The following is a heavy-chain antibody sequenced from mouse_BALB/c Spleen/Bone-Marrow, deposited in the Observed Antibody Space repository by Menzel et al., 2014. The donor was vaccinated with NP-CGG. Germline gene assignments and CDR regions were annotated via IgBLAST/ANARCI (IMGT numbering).Heavy chain of an antibody. D-gene: IGHD1-2*01. Sequence: VQLQQSGAELVRPGTSVKISCKASGYAFTNYWLDWVKQSPGHGLEWIGDIYPGSGNTYFNEKLKGKATLTADKSSSTAYMQLSSLTSEDSAVYFCARPQFISGRYYAMDYWGQGTSVTVSS. CDR1: GYAFTNYW. CDR3: ARPQFISGRYYAMDY. CDR2: IYPGSGNT. J-gene: IGHJ4*01. V-gene: IGHV1-63*01.